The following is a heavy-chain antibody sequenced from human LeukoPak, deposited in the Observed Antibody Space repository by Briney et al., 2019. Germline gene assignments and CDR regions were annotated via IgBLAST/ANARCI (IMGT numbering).Heavy chain of an antibody. Sequence: GGSLVLFCAASGLTFNNYAMKWVRQDPVKGLEAVSFISGGGETTYYADSAKGRFTISRDNSQNTLYLQMNSLRAEDTAVYYCARDYADYVGYFFFDYWGQGTLVTVSS. CDR2: ISGGGETT. D-gene: IGHD4-17*01. V-gene: IGHV3-23*01. CDR3: ARDYADYVGYFFFDY. J-gene: IGHJ4*02. CDR1: GLTFNNYA.